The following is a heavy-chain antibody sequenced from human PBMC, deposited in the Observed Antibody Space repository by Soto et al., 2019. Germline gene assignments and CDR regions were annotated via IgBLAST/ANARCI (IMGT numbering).Heavy chain of an antibody. D-gene: IGHD5-12*01. V-gene: IGHV4-59*08. J-gene: IGHJ4*02. Sequence: SETLSLTCTVSGDSISIYYWTWILQPPGKGLEWIGYIYYSGSTNYNPSLKSRVTISVDTSKNQFSLKLSSVTAADTAVYYCARGYRNHPDYWGQGTLVTVSS. CDR3: ARGYRNHPDY. CDR1: GDSISIYY. CDR2: IYYSGST.